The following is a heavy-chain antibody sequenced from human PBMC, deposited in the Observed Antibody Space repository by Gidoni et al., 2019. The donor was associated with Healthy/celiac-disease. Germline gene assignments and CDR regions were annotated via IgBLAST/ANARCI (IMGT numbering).Heavy chain of an antibody. CDR2: IRSKAYGGTT. J-gene: IGHJ5*02. Sequence: EVQLVESGGGWVQPGRSLRLSCTASGFTFGDYAMRWFRQAPGKGLEWVGFIRSKAYGGTTEYAASVKGRFTISRDDSKSIAYLQMNSLKTEDTAVYYCTRDPADIITMVRGVIITGWFDPWGQGTLVTVSS. CDR1: GFTFGDYA. V-gene: IGHV3-49*03. CDR3: TRDPADIITMVRGVIITGWFDP. D-gene: IGHD3-10*01.